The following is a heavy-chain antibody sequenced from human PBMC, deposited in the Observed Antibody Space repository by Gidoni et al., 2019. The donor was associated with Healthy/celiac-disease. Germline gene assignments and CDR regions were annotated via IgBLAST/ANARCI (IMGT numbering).Heavy chain of an antibody. D-gene: IGHD1-1*01. Sequence: EVQLLESGGGLVQTGGSLRLSCAASGFPFSSYAMSWVRQAPGKGLEWVSAISGSGGSTYYADAVKGRFTISRDNSKNTLYLQMNSLRAEDTAVYYCAKYPGTMGYYFDYWGQGTLVTVSS. J-gene: IGHJ4*02. CDR1: GFPFSSYA. V-gene: IGHV3-23*01. CDR3: AKYPGTMGYYFDY. CDR2: ISGSGGST.